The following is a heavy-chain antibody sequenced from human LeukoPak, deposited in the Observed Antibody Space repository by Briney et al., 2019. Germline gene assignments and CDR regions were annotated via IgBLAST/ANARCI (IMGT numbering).Heavy chain of an antibody. CDR1: GFTFSSYA. V-gene: IGHV3-23*01. J-gene: IGHJ4*02. D-gene: IGHD3/OR15-3a*01. Sequence: GGSLRLSCEVSGFTFSSYAMSWVRQAPGKGLEWVSGISNGAGSTSYADSVKGRFTISRDNSKNTLYLQMNTLRTEDTAVYYCAKGTSTWTGASFDCWGQGTLVTVSS. CDR3: AKGTSTWTGASFDC. CDR2: ISNGAGST.